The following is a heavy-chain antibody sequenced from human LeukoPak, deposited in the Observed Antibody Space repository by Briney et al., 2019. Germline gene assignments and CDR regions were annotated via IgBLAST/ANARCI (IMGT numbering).Heavy chain of an antibody. V-gene: IGHV1-69*04. D-gene: IGHD1-26*01. CDR1: GDTFTNYA. CDR2: IIPILDIA. Sequence: GASVKVSCKASGDTFTNYAISWVRQAPGQGLEWMGSIIPILDIANYAQKFQGRVTITADRSTTTAYLELSSLRSEDTAVYYCEVGTNLVSPDYFDYWGPGTLVTVSS. CDR3: EVGTNLVSPDYFDY. J-gene: IGHJ4*02.